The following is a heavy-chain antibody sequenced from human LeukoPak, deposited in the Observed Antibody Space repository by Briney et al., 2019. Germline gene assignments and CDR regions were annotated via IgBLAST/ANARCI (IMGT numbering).Heavy chain of an antibody. Sequence: GRSLRLSCAASGFTFSSYGMHWVRQAPGKGLEWVAVIWYDGSNKYYADSVKGRFTISRDNSKNTLYLQMNSLRAEDTAVYYCARDLPYYYDSSGYIPYYDMGFGGQGTTVTVSS. V-gene: IGHV3-33*01. CDR1: GFTFSSYG. D-gene: IGHD3-22*01. J-gene: IGHJ6*02. CDR3: ARDLPYYYDSSGYIPYYDMGF. CDR2: IWYDGSNK.